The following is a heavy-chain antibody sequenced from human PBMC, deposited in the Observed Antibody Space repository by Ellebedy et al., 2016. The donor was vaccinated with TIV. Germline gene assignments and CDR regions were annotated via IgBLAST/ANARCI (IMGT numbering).Heavy chain of an antibody. J-gene: IGHJ4*01. CDR2: ISSDTTYT. D-gene: IGHD4-23*01. Sequence: GGSLRLSCAASGFTFSSYSMNWVRQAPGEGLEWVSSISSDTTYTYYADSVKGRFTISRDNAKNSLYLQMNSLRAEDTAVYYCARDYRYGANFNRIDYWGRGTLVTVSS. CDR3: ARDYRYGANFNRIDY. V-gene: IGHV3-21*06. CDR1: GFTFSSYS.